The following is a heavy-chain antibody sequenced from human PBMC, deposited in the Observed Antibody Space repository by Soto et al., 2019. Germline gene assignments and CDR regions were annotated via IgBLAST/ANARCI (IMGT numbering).Heavy chain of an antibody. CDR2: MHYTGFS. J-gene: IGHJ5*02. D-gene: IGHD3-9*01. CDR1: GDSVTSHY. Sequence: SETLSLTCSFSGDSVTSHYLTWIRQSPEKGLEWIGNMHYTGFSHYNPSLKSRVTISVDTSKNQFSLQLSSVTAADTAGYYCARLGILTGYPRWFDPWGQGTLVPVSS. V-gene: IGHV4-59*08. CDR3: ARLGILTGYPRWFDP.